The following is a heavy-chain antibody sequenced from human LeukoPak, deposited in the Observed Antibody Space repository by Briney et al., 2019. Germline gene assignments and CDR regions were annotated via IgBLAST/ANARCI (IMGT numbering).Heavy chain of an antibody. CDR1: GFTVSSNY. J-gene: IGHJ4*02. V-gene: IGHV3-53*01. CDR2: IYSGGST. CDR3: ASSKPGIAAAGGY. D-gene: IGHD6-13*01. Sequence: PGGSLRLSCAASGFTVSSNYMSWVRQAPGKGLEWVSVIYSGGSTYYADSVKGRFTISRDNSKNTLYLQMNSLRAEDTAVYYCASSKPGIAAAGGYWGQGTLVTVSS.